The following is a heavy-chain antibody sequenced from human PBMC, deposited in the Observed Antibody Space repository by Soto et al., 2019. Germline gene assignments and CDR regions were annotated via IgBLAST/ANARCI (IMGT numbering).Heavy chain of an antibody. V-gene: IGHV1-18*01. CDR1: GYTFSNYG. Sequence: QVQLVQSGGEVKRPGASVKVSCKTSGYTFSNYGITWVRQAPGQPLEWLGWISLYSDGTNYAQKFPGIVSMTTDTSTTTAYMELRSLRSDDTAVYYCARVVPGAEAWFGPWCQGTLVTVSS. D-gene: IGHD2-2*01. CDR2: ISLYSDGT. J-gene: IGHJ5*02. CDR3: ARVVPGAEAWFGP.